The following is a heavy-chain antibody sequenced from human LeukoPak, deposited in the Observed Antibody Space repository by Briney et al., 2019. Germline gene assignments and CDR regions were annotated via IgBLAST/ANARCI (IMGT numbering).Heavy chain of an antibody. Sequence: SETLSLTCAVSGVSFNDYYWSWVRQTPGKGLERIGEINHSGYTNDSPSLKSRVTLSIDTSRKQFSLNLRSVTVADSGIYYCTRMTTGHDYWGQGTLVTVSS. V-gene: IGHV4-34*01. CDR1: GVSFNDYY. D-gene: IGHD4-17*01. CDR3: TRMTTGHDY. CDR2: INHSGYT. J-gene: IGHJ4*02.